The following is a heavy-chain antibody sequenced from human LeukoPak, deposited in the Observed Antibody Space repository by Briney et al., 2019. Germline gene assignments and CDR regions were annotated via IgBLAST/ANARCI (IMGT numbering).Heavy chain of an antibody. CDR1: GGSITNHY. CDR3: AREGTTSWFDY. J-gene: IGHJ5*01. CDR2: VYSTGNT. D-gene: IGHD1-14*01. Sequence: SETLSLTCAVSGGSITNHYWTWIRQPPGKGLEWIGYVYSTGNTNYNPSLKSRVTISVDTSKNQFSLKLSSVTTADTAVYYCAREGTTSWFDYWGLGTLVTVSS. V-gene: IGHV4-59*11.